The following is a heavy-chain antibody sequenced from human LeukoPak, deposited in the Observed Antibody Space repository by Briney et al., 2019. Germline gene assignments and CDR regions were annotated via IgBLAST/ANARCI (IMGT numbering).Heavy chain of an antibody. Sequence: SETLSLTCAVYGGSFSGYYWSWIRQPPGKGLEWIGEINHSGSTNYNPSLKSRVTISVDTSKNQFSLKLSSVTAADTAVYYCASEITEYCSGGSCSGPDYWGQGTLVTVPS. CDR2: INHSGST. J-gene: IGHJ4*02. CDR1: GGSFSGYY. CDR3: ASEITEYCSGGSCSGPDY. D-gene: IGHD2-15*01. V-gene: IGHV4-34*01.